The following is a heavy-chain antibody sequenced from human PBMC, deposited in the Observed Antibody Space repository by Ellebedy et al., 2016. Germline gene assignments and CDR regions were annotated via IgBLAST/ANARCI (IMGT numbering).Heavy chain of an antibody. J-gene: IGHJ6*02. V-gene: IGHV4-34*01. Sequence: GSLRLSXAVYGGSFSGYYWSWIRQPPGKGLEWIGEINHSGSTNYNPSLKSRVTISVDTSKNQFSLKLSSVTAADTAVYYCARDGWRSPFSDGMDVWGQGTTVTVSS. CDR3: ARDGWRSPFSDGMDV. CDR1: GGSFSGYY. CDR2: INHSGST. D-gene: IGHD3-10*01.